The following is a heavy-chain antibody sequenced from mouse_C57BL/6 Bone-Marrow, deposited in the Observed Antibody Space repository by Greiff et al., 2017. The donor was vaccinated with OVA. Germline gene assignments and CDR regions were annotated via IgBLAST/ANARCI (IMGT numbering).Heavy chain of an antibody. D-gene: IGHD4-1*01. J-gene: IGHJ2*01. CDR3: ARAYWDFDY. CDR1: GYTFTSYW. CDR2: IDPDSGGT. V-gene: IGHV1-72*01. Sequence: QVQLQQPGAELVKPGASVKLSCKASGYTFTSYWMHWVKQRPGRGLEWIGRIDPDSGGTKYNEKFKGKATLTVDKPSSTAYVQLSSLTSEDSAVYYCARAYWDFDYWGQGTTLTVSS.